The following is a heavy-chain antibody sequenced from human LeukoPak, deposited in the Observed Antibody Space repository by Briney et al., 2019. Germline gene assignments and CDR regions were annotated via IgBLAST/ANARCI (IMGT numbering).Heavy chain of an antibody. V-gene: IGHV3-21*01. J-gene: IGHJ4*02. CDR3: ARGVEEYYYDSSGYYSGVY. CDR1: GFTFSSYS. Sequence: GGSLRLSCAASGFTFSSYSMNWVRQAPGKGLEWVSSISSSSSYIYYADSVKGRFTISRDNAKNSLYLQMNSLRAEDTAVYYCARGVEEYYYDSSGYYSGVYWGQGTLVTVSS. CDR2: ISSSSSYI. D-gene: IGHD3-22*01.